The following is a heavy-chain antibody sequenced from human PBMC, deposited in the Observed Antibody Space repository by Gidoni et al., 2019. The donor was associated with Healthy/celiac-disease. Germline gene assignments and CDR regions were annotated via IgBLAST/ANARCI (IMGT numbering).Heavy chain of an antibody. CDR1: GFTFSSYG. V-gene: IGHV3-30*18. D-gene: IGHD4-17*01. CDR2: RSYDGSNK. J-gene: IGHJ4*02. Sequence: QVQLVESGGGVVQPGRSLRLSCAASGFTFSSYGMHWVRQAPGKGLGWVAVRSYDGSNKYYADSVKGRFTISRDNSKNTLYLQMNSLRAEDTAVYYCAKDNGAPDYWGQGTLVTVSS. CDR3: AKDNGAPDY.